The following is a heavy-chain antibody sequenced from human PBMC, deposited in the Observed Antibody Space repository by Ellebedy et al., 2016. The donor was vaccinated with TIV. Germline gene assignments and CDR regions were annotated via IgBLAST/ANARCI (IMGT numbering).Heavy chain of an antibody. D-gene: IGHD6-13*01. J-gene: IGHJ4*02. CDR3: ARDLRAAAGADY. CDR2: IKQDGSEK. V-gene: IGHV3-7*01. CDR1: GFTFSSYA. Sequence: GGSLRLSXAASGFTFSSYAMSWVRQAPGKGLEWVANIKQDGSEKYYVDSVKGRFTISRDNAKDSLYLQMNSLRAEDTAVYYCARDLRAAAGADYWGQGTLVTVSS.